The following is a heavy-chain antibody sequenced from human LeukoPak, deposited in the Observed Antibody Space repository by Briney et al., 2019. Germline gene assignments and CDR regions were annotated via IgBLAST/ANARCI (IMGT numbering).Heavy chain of an antibody. CDR2: ISSSSSYI. J-gene: IGHJ4*02. V-gene: IGHV3-21*03. D-gene: IGHD5-18*01. CDR1: GFTFSSYS. Sequence: PGGSLRLSCAASGFTFSSYSMNWVRQDPAKGLEWVSSISSSSSYIYYADSVKGRFTISRDNAKNSLYLQMNSLRAEDTAVYYCARVIAMVTYVYWGPGTLVTVSS. CDR3: ARVIAMVTYVY.